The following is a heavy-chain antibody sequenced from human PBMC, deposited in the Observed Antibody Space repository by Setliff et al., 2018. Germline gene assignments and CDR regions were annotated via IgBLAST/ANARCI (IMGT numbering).Heavy chain of an antibody. CDR2: ISSSGSLI. J-gene: IGHJ4*02. D-gene: IGHD6-19*01. CDR3: ATKAVAGT. V-gene: IGHV3-11*01. CDR1: GFTFSDYY. Sequence: PGGSLRLSCATSGFTFSDYYMSWIRQTPEKGLEWVAYISSSGSLIYYPDSVKGRFTISRDNAKKSVDLQMNSLRAEDTAVYYCATKAVAGTGGQGTLVTVSS.